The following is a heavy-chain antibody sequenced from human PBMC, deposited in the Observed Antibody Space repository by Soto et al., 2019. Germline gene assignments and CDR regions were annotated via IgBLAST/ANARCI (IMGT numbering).Heavy chain of an antibody. CDR3: ARREQSDYYYMDV. J-gene: IGHJ6*03. CDR2: ISSNGVGT. Sequence: EVQLVESGGGLVQPGGSLRLSCAASGFTFSNYAMDWVRQAPGKVLEYVSGISSNGVGTCYANSVKDRFTISRDNSKNTLYLQMGSLRAEDMAVYYCARREQSDYYYMDVWGKGTSVTVSS. CDR1: GFTFSNYA. D-gene: IGHD6-19*01. V-gene: IGHV3-64*01.